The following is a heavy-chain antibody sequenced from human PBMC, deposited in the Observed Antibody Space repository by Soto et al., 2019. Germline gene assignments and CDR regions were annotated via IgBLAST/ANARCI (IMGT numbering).Heavy chain of an antibody. V-gene: IGHV2-5*02. Sequence: SGPTLVNPTQTLTLTCTFSGFSLSSSGVGVGWIRQPPGKALEWLALIYWDDDKRYSPSLKNRLTITQDTSKNQVVLTMTHMDPVDTXTYYCANLYTTSSHFDSWGQGAQVTVSS. J-gene: IGHJ4*02. CDR3: ANLYTTSSHFDS. D-gene: IGHD6-6*01. CDR1: GFSLSSSGVG. CDR2: IYWDDDK.